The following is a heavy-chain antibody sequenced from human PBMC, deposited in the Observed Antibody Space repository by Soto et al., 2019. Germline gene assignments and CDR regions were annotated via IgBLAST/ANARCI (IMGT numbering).Heavy chain of an antibody. CDR1: GYRFASYW. D-gene: IGHD2-15*01. CDR2: IYPGDSDI. CDR3: VRRRGIVVNFDP. V-gene: IGHV5-51*01. Sequence: GEALKNSCKAFGYRFASYWTRWVRQMPGKGLEWMGTIYPGDSDIEYSPSFQGQVTISVDKSISTAYLQWSSLEASDTAMYYCVRRRGIVVNFDPWGEGPLVTVSS. J-gene: IGHJ5*02.